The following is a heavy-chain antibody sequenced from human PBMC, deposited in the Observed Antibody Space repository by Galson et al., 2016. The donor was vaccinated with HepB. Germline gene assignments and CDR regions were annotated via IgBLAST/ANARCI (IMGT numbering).Heavy chain of an antibody. J-gene: IGHJ4*02. CDR1: GGTFSNYS. V-gene: IGHV1-69*06. Sequence: SVKVSCKASGGTFSNYSFSWVRQAPGQGLEWMGGIIPDFGSANYAGKFKGRATITADKISNTVYMDLRSLRSDDTAVYFCARGGTIYQLHQPPNDYWGQGTLVTVSA. CDR3: ARGGTIYQLHQPPNDY. D-gene: IGHD6-6*01. CDR2: IIPDFGSA.